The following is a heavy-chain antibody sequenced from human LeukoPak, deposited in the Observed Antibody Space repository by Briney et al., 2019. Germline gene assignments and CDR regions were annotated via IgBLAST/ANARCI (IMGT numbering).Heavy chain of an antibody. J-gene: IGHJ4*02. D-gene: IGHD3-10*01. Sequence: ALLLSSAASGFCFISYDMQWGRPAPGKGVEWGGVISYDGINKYYSDSVKSGFTIPRDNANITLYLQMNSLRAEDTAMYYCAKTINYYSGSYSDYWGQGTLVTVSS. V-gene: IGHV3-30*18. CDR3: AKTINYYSGSYSDY. CDR1: GFCFISYD. CDR2: ISYDGINK.